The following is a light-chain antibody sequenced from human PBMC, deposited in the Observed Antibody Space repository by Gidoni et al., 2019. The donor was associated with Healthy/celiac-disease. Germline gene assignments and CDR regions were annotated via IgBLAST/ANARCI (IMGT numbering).Light chain of an antibody. CDR3: SSYTSSSTLGYV. CDR1: SSDVGGYNY. CDR2: DVS. J-gene: IGLJ1*01. V-gene: IGLV2-14*01. Sequence: QSALTQPASVSGSPGQSIHISCTGTSSDVGGYNYVSWYQQHPGKAPKLMIYDVSNRSSGVSNRFSGSKSGNTASLTISGLQAEDEADYYCSSYTSSSTLGYVFGTGTKVTVL.